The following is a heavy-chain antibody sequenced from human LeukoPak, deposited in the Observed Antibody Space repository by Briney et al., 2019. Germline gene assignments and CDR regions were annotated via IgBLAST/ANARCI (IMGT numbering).Heavy chain of an antibody. V-gene: IGHV4-39*01. D-gene: IGHD3-16*02. CDR2: IYYSGST. Sequence: SGTLSLTCTVSGGSISSSSYYWGWIRQPPGKGLEWIGSIYYSGSTYYNPSLKSRITISVDTSKNQFPLKLSSVTAADTAVYYCARHTGQAMIPFGGVIVIPAYFVYWGQRPLVTVSS. J-gene: IGHJ4*02. CDR3: ARHTGQAMIPFGGVIVIPAYFVY. CDR1: GGSISSSSYY.